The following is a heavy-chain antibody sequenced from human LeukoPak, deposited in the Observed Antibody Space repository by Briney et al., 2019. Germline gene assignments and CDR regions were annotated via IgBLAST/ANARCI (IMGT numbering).Heavy chain of an antibody. Sequence: GGSLTLSCAASGFTFSGSAMHWVRQASGKGLEWVGRIRRKANSYATAYAASGKGRFTISRDDSKNTAYLQMNSLKTEDTAVYYCTRHSSGGWPLDYWGQGTLVTVSS. CDR1: GFTFSGSA. J-gene: IGHJ4*02. D-gene: IGHD3-10*01. CDR2: IRRKANSYAT. V-gene: IGHV3-73*01. CDR3: TRHSSGGWPLDY.